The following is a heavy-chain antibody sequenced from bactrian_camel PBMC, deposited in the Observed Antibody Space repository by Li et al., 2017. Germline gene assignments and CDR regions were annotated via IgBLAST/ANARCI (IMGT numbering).Heavy chain of an antibody. V-gene: IGHV3S63*01. CDR2: IDGHDVSR. CDR1: EYTFSGSS. D-gene: IGHD4*01. CDR3: AASHSFILTPRFYRLESSDYPY. J-gene: IGHJ4*01. Sequence: HVQLVESGGGSVQAGGSLRLSCAASEYTFSGSSMAWFRQAPGKEREGVANIDGHDVSRYAHSVKGRFTISRDHAKSTVYLQMSSLKPEDTAMYYCAASHSFILTPRFYRLESSDYPYRGQGTQVTVS.